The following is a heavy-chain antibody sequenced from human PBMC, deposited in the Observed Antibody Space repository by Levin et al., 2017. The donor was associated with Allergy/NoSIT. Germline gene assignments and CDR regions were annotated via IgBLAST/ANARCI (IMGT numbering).Heavy chain of an antibody. J-gene: IGHJ4*02. D-gene: IGHD6-19*01. Sequence: GESLKISCKASGYTFTSYGISWVRQAPGQGLEWMGWISAYNGNTNYAQKLQGRVTMTTDTSTSTAYMELRSLRSDDTAVYYCARDSIAVDNYFDYWGQGTLVTVSS. CDR1: GYTFTSYG. CDR2: ISAYNGNT. V-gene: IGHV1-18*01. CDR3: ARDSIAVDNYFDY.